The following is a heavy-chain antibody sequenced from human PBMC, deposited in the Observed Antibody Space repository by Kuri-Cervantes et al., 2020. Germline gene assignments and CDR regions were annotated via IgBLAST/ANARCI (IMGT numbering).Heavy chain of an antibody. CDR1: XYTFXGYY. CDR2: XSAXNGNT. D-gene: IGHD3-10*01. J-gene: IGHJ4*02. V-gene: IGHV1-18*04. Sequence: ASVKVXCKASXYTFXGYYMHXVRXXPGXGXEWMXXXSAXNGNTNXAQKLQXRVTMXXDTXXSTAYMXLRXLRSDXXAVYXCARXXNYYGSGDWGQGTLVTVSS. CDR3: ARXXNYYGSGD.